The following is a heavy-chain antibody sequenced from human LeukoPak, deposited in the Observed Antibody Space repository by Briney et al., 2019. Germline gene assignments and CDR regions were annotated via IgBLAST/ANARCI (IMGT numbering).Heavy chain of an antibody. CDR3: ARVGLAAAGRNRLYYFDY. Sequence: SETLSLTCAVSGGSISSSNWWSWVCQPPGKGLEWIGEIYHSGSTNYNPSLKGRVTISVDKSKNQFSLKLSSVTAADTAVYYCARVGLAAAGRNRLYYFDYWGQGTLVTVSS. D-gene: IGHD6-13*01. V-gene: IGHV4-4*02. CDR2: IYHSGST. J-gene: IGHJ4*02. CDR1: GGSISSSNW.